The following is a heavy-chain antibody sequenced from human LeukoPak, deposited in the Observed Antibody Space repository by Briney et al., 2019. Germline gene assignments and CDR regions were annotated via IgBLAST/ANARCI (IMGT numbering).Heavy chain of an antibody. Sequence: WETLSLTCAVYGGSFSGYYWSWIRQPPGKGLEWIGEINHSGSTNYNPSLKSRVTISVDTSKNQFSLKLSSVTAADTAVYYCASGRREYSRSWYEDYWGQGTLVTVSS. D-gene: IGHD6-13*01. CDR2: INHSGST. J-gene: IGHJ4*02. CDR1: GGSFSGYY. CDR3: ASGRREYSRSWYEDY. V-gene: IGHV4-34*01.